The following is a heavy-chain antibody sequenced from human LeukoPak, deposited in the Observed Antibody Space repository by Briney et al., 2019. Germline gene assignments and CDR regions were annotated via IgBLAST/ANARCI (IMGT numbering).Heavy chain of an antibody. J-gene: IGHJ5*02. CDR2: ISGSGGST. CDR3: AKDAVSIVVASFDP. V-gene: IGHV3-23*01. Sequence: GSLRIFCSASGFNFWSYCMSWVRQAPGEGVEWVSAISGSGGSTYYADSVKGRFTISRDNSKNTLYLQMNSLRAEDTAVYYCAKDAVSIVVASFDPWGQGTLVTVSS. CDR1: GFNFWSYC. D-gene: IGHD2-2*01.